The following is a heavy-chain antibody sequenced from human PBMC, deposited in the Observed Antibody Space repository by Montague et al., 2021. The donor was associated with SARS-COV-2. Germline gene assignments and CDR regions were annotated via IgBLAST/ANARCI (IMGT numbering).Heavy chain of an antibody. Sequence: SETLSLTCSVSGGSISGHYWSWIRLPPGKGLEWIGNFDHSGITKYNPSLTSRATISVDTSKNQFALRLSSVTAADTAVYYCAREFRIELWQTNWYFGLWGRGTLVTVSS. J-gene: IGHJ2*01. CDR3: AREFRIELWQTNWYFGL. CDR2: FDHSGIT. CDR1: GGSISGHY. V-gene: IGHV4-59*11. D-gene: IGHD3-16*01.